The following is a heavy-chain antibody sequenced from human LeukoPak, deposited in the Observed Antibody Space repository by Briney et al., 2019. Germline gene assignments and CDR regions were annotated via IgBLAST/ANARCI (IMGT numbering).Heavy chain of an antibody. CDR3: ARDLKNLDY. CDR2: IWYDGSHK. Sequence: GGSLRLSSAASGFTFSSYGMHWVRQAPGKGREWVADIWYDGSHKYYADSVKGRYPIPRDHPKNTVYLQMNSLGDEDTAVYYCARDLKNLDYWGQGTLVTVSS. D-gene: IGHD1-14*01. V-gene: IGHV3-33*01. J-gene: IGHJ4*02. CDR1: GFTFSSYG.